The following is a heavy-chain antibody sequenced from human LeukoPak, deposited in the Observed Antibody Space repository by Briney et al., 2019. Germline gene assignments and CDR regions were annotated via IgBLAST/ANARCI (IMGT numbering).Heavy chain of an antibody. Sequence: GGSLRLSCAASGFTFSSYAMSWVRQAPGKGLEWVGRIKSKTDGGTTDYAAPVKGRFTISRDDSKNTLYLQMNSLKTEDTAVYYCTTGTGQALYYYYMDVWGKGTTVTVSS. CDR3: TTGTGQALYYYYMDV. D-gene: IGHD1-14*01. CDR2: IKSKTDGGTT. J-gene: IGHJ6*03. CDR1: GFTFSSYA. V-gene: IGHV3-15*01.